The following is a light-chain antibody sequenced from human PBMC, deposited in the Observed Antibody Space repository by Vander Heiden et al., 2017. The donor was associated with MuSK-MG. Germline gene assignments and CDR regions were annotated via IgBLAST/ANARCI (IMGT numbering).Light chain of an antibody. CDR1: QSISNY. V-gene: IGKV1-39*01. CDR2: AAS. Sequence: DFQMTQSPSSLSASVGDRVTITCRASQSISNYLNWYQEKPGTAPKLLIYAASSLHGGVPSRFSGSGSGTDFTLTISTLQSEDFATYYCQQSYNAPFTFGQGTQMEIK. J-gene: IGKJ5*01. CDR3: QQSYNAPFT.